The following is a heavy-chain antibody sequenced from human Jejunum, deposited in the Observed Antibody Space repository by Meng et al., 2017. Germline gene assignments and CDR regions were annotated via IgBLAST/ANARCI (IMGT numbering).Heavy chain of an antibody. CDR1: GASISSGNW. Sequence: QVRLQESGPGLVQPSGTLSSPCAVSGASISSGNWWSWVRQPPGKGLEWIGEMYQSGTTNYNPSLKSRVTILLDTSKNQLSLELTSVTAADTAVYYCARHISVTGTRGFDYWGQGTLVTVSS. CDR3: ARHISVTGTRGFDY. D-gene: IGHD6-19*01. J-gene: IGHJ4*02. CDR2: MYQSGTT. V-gene: IGHV4-4*02.